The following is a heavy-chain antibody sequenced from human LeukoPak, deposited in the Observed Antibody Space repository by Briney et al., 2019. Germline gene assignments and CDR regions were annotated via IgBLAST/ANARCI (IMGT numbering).Heavy chain of an antibody. CDR1: GFTVSSYA. D-gene: IGHD3-10*01. CDR3: AKLSSPLLLWFGELFYFDY. Sequence: GGSLRLSCAASGFTVSSYAMSWVRQAPGKGLEWVSAISGSGCSTYYADSGKGRFTISRDNSKNTLYLQMNSLRAEDTAVYYCAKLSSPLLLWFGELFYFDYWGQGTLVTVSS. V-gene: IGHV3-23*01. CDR2: ISGSGCST. J-gene: IGHJ4*02.